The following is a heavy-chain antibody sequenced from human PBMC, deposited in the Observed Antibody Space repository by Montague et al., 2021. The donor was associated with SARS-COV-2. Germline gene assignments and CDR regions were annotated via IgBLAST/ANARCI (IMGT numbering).Heavy chain of an antibody. CDR1: GGSISSYY. Sequence: SETLSLTCTVSGGSISSYYWSWIRQPPGKGLEWIGYIYYSGSTNYNPSLKSRVTISVDTSKNQFSLKLSSVTAADTAVYYCAGVLPREHEFDPYFDYWGQGTLVTVSS. CDR3: AGVLPREHEFDPYFDY. CDR2: IYYSGST. J-gene: IGHJ4*02. V-gene: IGHV4-59*01. D-gene: IGHD3-9*01.